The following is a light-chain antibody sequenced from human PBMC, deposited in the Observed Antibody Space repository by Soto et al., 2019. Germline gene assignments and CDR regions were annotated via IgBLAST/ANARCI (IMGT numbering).Light chain of an antibody. CDR2: GAS. CDR3: QQYYSSRGWT. V-gene: IGKV3-20*01. Sequence: EIVLTQSPGTLSLSPGERATLSCRASQSVSSSYLAWYQQKPGQALRLLIYGASSMATGIPDRFSGSGSGTDFTLASSRLEPEDFSVYYYQQYYSSRGWTFGQGTKVEIK. CDR1: QSVSSSY. J-gene: IGKJ1*01.